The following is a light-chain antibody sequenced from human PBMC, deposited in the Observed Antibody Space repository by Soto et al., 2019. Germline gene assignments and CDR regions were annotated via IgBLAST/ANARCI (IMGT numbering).Light chain of an antibody. Sequence: DIQMTQSPSSLSASLGDRVTITCQASQAISKYLHWYHQRPGKAPLLVIYDASILAAGAPLRFSGGGSGTSFTLTISSLQPEDIGTYFCQQYNDLPYTFGQGTKLDI. V-gene: IGKV1-33*01. CDR1: QAISKY. J-gene: IGKJ2*01. CDR3: QQYNDLPYT. CDR2: DAS.